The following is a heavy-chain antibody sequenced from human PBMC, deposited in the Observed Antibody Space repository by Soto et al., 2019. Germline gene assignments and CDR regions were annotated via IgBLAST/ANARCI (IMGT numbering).Heavy chain of an antibody. Sequence: SETLSLTCAVSGGSISSSNWWSWVRQPPGKGLEWIGEIYHSGSTNYNPSLKSRVTISVDKSKNQFSLKLGSVTAADTAVDYCARVRIAAADNWFDPWGQGTLVTVSS. CDR1: GGSISSSNW. D-gene: IGHD6-13*01. J-gene: IGHJ5*02. CDR3: ARVRIAAADNWFDP. CDR2: IYHSGST. V-gene: IGHV4-4*02.